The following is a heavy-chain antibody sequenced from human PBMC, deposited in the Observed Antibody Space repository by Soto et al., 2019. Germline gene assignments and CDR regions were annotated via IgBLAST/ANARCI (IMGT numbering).Heavy chain of an antibody. Sequence: QVQLVESGGGVVQPGRSLRLSCAASGFTFSSYGMHWVRQAPGKGLEWVAVISYDGSNKYYADSVKGRFTISRDNSKNTLYLQMNGLRAEDTAVYCCANAGEYECVYYYFYVDVWGKGTTVTVSS. CDR2: ISYDGSNK. J-gene: IGHJ6*03. CDR3: ANAGEYECVYYYFYVDV. D-gene: IGHD4-17*01. V-gene: IGHV3-30*18. CDR1: GFTFSSYG.